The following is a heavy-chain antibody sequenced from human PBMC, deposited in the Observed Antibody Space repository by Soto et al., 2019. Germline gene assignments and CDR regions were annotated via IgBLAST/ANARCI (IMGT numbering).Heavy chain of an antibody. Sequence: QVQLQESGPGLVKPSETLSLTCTVSGGSISSYYWSWIRQPPGKGLEWIGYIYYSGSTNYNPSLKRRVTISVDTSKNQFSLKLSSVTAADTAVYYCARPSVDGYYYGMDVWGQGTTVTVSS. V-gene: IGHV4-59*08. CDR1: GGSISSYY. D-gene: IGHD2-15*01. CDR3: ARPSVDGYYYGMDV. J-gene: IGHJ6*02. CDR2: IYYSGST.